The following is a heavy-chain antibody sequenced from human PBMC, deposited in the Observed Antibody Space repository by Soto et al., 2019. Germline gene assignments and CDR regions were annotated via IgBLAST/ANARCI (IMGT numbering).Heavy chain of an antibody. J-gene: IGHJ4*02. V-gene: IGHV3-23*01. CDR2: VSASGSIT. Sequence: TGGSLRLSCAASGFTFSSYDMSWVRQAPGKGLEWVSGVSASGSITSYADSAKGRFTISRDNAKNTMFLQMNSLRAEDTAVYFCAKGDCSGGRCYRGFDYWGQGT. CDR1: GFTFSSYD. CDR3: AKGDCSGGRCYRGFDY. D-gene: IGHD2-15*01.